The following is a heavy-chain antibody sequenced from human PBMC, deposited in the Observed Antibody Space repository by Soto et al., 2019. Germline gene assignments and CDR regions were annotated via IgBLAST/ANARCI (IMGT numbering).Heavy chain of an antibody. V-gene: IGHV2-5*02. J-gene: IGHJ4*02. Sequence: QITLKESGPALVKPTQTLTLTCTFSGFSLSSTRVAVGWICQPPGKALEWLALIYWDDDKRYSPFLKSRLTITKHSSKNQVVLTMTNMDPVDTATYYCAHSVVAGLGYYFDYWGQGTLVTVSS. D-gene: IGHD6-19*01. CDR2: IYWDDDK. CDR1: GFSLSSTRVA. CDR3: AHSVVAGLGYYFDY.